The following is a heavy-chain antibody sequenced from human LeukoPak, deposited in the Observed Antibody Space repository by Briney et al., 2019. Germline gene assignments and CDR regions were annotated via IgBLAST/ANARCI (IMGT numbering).Heavy chain of an antibody. Sequence: SETLPLTCTVSGGSISSYYWSWIRQPPGKGLEWIGYIYYSGSTNYNPSLKSRVTISVDTSKNQFSLKLSSVTAADTAVYYCARHWVGSPHAFDIWGQGTMVTVSS. CDR1: GGSISSYY. D-gene: IGHD3-16*01. J-gene: IGHJ3*02. CDR3: ARHWVGSPHAFDI. V-gene: IGHV4-59*08. CDR2: IYYSGST.